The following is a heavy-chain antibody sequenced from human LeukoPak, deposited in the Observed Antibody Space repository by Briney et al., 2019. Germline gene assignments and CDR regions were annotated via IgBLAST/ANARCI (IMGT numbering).Heavy chain of an antibody. CDR3: ARRGRRRSGSMVRGVIITPYYYFDY. CDR1: GGSFSGYY. D-gene: IGHD3-10*01. V-gene: IGHV4-34*01. CDR2: INHSGST. J-gene: IGHJ4*02. Sequence: SETLSLTCAVYGGSFSGYYWSWIRQPPGKGLEWIGEINHSGSTNYNPSLKSRVTISVDTSKNQFSLKLSSVTAADTAVYYCARRGRRRSGSMVRGVIITPYYYFDYWGQGTLVTVSS.